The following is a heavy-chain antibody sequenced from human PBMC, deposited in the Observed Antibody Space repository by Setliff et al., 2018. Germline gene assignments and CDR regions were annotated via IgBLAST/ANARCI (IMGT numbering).Heavy chain of an antibody. D-gene: IGHD3-3*01. CDR1: GFTFSSLW. J-gene: IGHJ5*02. CDR3: GRDVFDFRTGQAGP. V-gene: IGHV3-7*01. CDR2: IDPDGIGK. Sequence: PGGSLRLSCAASGFTFSSLWMTWVRQAPGKGLEWVANIDPDGIGKYYVDSVKGRFTISRDNAKNSLSLQMNGLRAEDTSVYYCGRDVFDFRTGQAGPWGQGTLVTVSS.